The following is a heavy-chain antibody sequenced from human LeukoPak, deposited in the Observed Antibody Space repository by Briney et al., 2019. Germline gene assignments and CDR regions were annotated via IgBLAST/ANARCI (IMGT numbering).Heavy chain of an antibody. CDR3: ARGGYYYDSSGYRFDY. CDR1: GGSISSYY. D-gene: IGHD3-22*01. V-gene: IGHV4-59*01. Sequence: PSETLSLTCTVSGGSISSYYWSWIRQPPGKGLEWMGYIYYSGSTNYNPSLKSRVTISVDTSKNQFSLKLSSVTAADTAVYYCARGGYYYDSSGYRFDYWGQGTLVTVSS. J-gene: IGHJ4*02. CDR2: IYYSGST.